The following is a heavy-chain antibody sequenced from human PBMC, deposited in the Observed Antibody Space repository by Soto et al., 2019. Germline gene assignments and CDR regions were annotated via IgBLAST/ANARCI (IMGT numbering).Heavy chain of an antibody. V-gene: IGHV1-18*01. CDR2: ISAYNGNT. J-gene: IGHJ1*01. CDR1: GYTFTSYG. Sequence: ASVKVSCKASGYTFTSYGISWVRQAPGQGLEWMGWISAYNGNTNYAQKLQGRVTMTTDTSTSTAYMELRSLRSDDTAVYYCARSPRSSGWATQAEYFQHWGQGTLVTVSS. CDR3: ARSPRSSGWATQAEYFQH. D-gene: IGHD6-19*01.